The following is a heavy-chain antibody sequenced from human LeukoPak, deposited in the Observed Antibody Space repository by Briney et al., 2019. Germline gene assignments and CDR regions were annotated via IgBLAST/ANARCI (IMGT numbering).Heavy chain of an antibody. Sequence: PGGSLRLSCAASGFTFDDYAMHWVRQAPGKGLEWVSGISWNSGSIGYADSVKGRFTIPRDNAKNSLYLQMNSLRAEDMALYYCAKAMAVAVVDAFDIWGQGTMVTVSS. D-gene: IGHD6-19*01. V-gene: IGHV3-9*03. CDR2: ISWNSGSI. CDR1: GFTFDDYA. J-gene: IGHJ3*02. CDR3: AKAMAVAVVDAFDI.